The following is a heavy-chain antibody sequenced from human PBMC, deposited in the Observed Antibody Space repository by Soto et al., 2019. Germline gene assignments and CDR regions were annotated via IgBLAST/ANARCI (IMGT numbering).Heavy chain of an antibody. CDR3: ARGGIAATGTFLYYYYGMDV. V-gene: IGHV4-34*01. J-gene: IGHJ6*02. D-gene: IGHD6-13*01. Sequence: SETLSLTCAVYGGSFSGYYWSWIRQPPGKGLEWIGEINHSGSTNYNPSLKSRVTISVDTSKNQFSLKLSSVTAADTAVYYCARGGIAATGTFLYYYYGMDVWGQGTTVTVSS. CDR2: INHSGST. CDR1: GGSFSGYY.